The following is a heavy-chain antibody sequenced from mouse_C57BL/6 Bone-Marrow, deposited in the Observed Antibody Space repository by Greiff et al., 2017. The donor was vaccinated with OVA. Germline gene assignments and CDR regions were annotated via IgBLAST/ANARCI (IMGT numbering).Heavy chain of an antibody. CDR3: ASYYGSSYGWYFDV. CDR1: GYTFTSYG. J-gene: IGHJ1*03. V-gene: IGHV1-81*01. Sequence: VQLQQSGAELARPGASVKLSCKASGYTFTSYGISWVKQRTGQGLEWIGEIYPRSGNTYYNEKFKGKAKLTADKSSSTAYMELRSLTSEDSAVYFCASYYGSSYGWYFDVWGTGTTVTVSS. CDR2: IYPRSGNT. D-gene: IGHD1-1*01.